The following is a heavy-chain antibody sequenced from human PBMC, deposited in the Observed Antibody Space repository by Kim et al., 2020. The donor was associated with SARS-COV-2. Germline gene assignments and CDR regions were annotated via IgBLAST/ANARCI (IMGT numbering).Heavy chain of an antibody. CDR1: GGSISSYY. CDR3: ARPTHYDSSGYYHAAFDI. J-gene: IGHJ3*02. D-gene: IGHD3-22*01. CDR2: IYYSGST. V-gene: IGHV4-59*08. Sequence: SETLSLTCTVSGGSISSYYWSWIRQPPGKGLEWIGYIYYSGSTNYNPSLKSRVTISVDTSKNQFSLKLSSVTAADTAVYYCARPTHYDSSGYYHAAFDIWGQGTMVTVSS.